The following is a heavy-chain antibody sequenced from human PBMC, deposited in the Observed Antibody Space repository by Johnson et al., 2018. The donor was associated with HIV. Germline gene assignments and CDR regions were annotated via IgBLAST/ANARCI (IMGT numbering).Heavy chain of an antibody. CDR3: AREPTTSDAFDI. Sequence: VQLVESGGGLVQPGGSLRLSCVVSGFTFSSYWMHWVRQAPGKGLVWVSRINSDGSSRNYADTVKGRFSISRDNAKKTLYLQMNSLRAEDTAVYYCAREPTTSDAFDIWGQGTMVTVS. CDR1: GFTFSSYW. CDR2: INSDGSSR. D-gene: IGHD2/OR15-2a*01. V-gene: IGHV3-74*02. J-gene: IGHJ3*02.